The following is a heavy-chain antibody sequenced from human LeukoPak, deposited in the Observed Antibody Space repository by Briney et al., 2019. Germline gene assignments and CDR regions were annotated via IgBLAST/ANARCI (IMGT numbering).Heavy chain of an antibody. CDR2: ITSEGISS. J-gene: IGHJ3*02. D-gene: IGHD6-6*01. CDR1: TFALRNYW. V-gene: IGHV3-74*03. CDR3: ARPGLAAFDI. Sequence: GGSLRLSCTGSTFALRNYWIHWVRQVPGKGLEWISRITSEGISSSYADSVKGRFTISRDNAKNSLYLQMNSLRAEDTAVYYCARPGLAAFDIWGQGTMVTVSS.